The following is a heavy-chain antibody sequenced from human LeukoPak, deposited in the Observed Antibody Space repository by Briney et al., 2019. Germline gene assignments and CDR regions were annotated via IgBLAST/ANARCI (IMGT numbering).Heavy chain of an antibody. CDR3: ARHNTVAKIFDY. CDR2: VYPGDSET. D-gene: IGHD4-23*01. Sequence: GESLQISCQGSGYSFTNYWIGWVRQMPGKGLEWMGIVYPGDSETRYSPSFQGQVTISADKSINTAYLQWSSLKASDTAMYYCARHNTVAKIFDYWGQGTLVTVSS. CDR1: GYSFTNYW. J-gene: IGHJ4*02. V-gene: IGHV5-51*01.